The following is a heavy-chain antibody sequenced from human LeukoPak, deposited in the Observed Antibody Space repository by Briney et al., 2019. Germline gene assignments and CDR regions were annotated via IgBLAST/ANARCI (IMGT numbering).Heavy chain of an antibody. CDR3: ARDRPSGGWYDFDY. CDR1: GFTFSSYW. D-gene: IGHD6-19*01. V-gene: IGHV3-74*01. CDR2: TNSDGSST. J-gene: IGHJ4*02. Sequence: GGSLRLSCAASGFTFSSYWMHWVRQAPGKGLEWVSRTNSDGSSTNYADSVNGRLTISRDNAKNTLYLQMNSLRAEDTAVYYCARDRPSGGWYDFDYWGQGTLVTVSS.